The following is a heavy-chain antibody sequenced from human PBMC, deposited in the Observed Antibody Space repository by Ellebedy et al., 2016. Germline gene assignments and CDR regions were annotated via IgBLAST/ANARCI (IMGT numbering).Heavy chain of an antibody. CDR2: INPSGGST. Sequence: ASVKVSXXASGYTFTSYYMHWVRQAPGQGLEWMGIINPSGGSTSYAQKFQGRVTITADESTSTAYMELSSLRSEDTAVYYCARVGIQLWAFDYWGQGTLVTVSS. J-gene: IGHJ4*02. V-gene: IGHV1-46*01. CDR3: ARVGIQLWAFDY. D-gene: IGHD5-18*01. CDR1: GYTFTSYY.